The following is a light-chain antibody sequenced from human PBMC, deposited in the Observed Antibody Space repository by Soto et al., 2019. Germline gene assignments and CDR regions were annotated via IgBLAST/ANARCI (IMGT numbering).Light chain of an antibody. V-gene: IGKV1-5*03. Sequence: DIQMTQSPSTLSASIGDRVTITCRASQSISNSWLAWYQQKPGKAPKALIYEASTLERGVPSRFSGSGSGTEFTLTISSLQPDDFATYYCQHYNRYWMFGQGTKVEIK. CDR1: QSISNSW. J-gene: IGKJ1*01. CDR2: EAS. CDR3: QHYNRYWM.